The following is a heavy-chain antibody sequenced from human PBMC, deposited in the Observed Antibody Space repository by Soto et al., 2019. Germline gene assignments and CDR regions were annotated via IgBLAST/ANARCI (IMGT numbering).Heavy chain of an antibody. D-gene: IGHD3-3*01. CDR3: ARDSGSDDFWSGYYFDY. Sequence: GGSLRLSCAASGFTVSSNYMSWVRQAPGKGLEWVSVIYSGGSTYYADSVKGRFTISRDNSKNTLYLQMNSLRAEDTAAYYCARDSGSDDFWSGYYFDYWGQGTLVTVSS. CDR1: GFTVSSNY. J-gene: IGHJ4*02. V-gene: IGHV3-53*01. CDR2: IYSGGST.